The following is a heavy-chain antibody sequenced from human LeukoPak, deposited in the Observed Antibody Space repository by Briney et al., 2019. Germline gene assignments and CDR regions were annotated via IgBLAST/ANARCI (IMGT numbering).Heavy chain of an antibody. Sequence: GSLRLSCAASGFTFSSYAMSWVRQASGKGLEWVGRVKSRADNYATAFAASMKGRFAISRDDSKNTACLQMNSLRTEDTAVYYCTRLPTYCGNGACYFDYWGRGTLVTVSS. CDR1: GFTFSSYA. J-gene: IGHJ4*02. D-gene: IGHD2-8*01. CDR2: VKSRADNYAT. V-gene: IGHV3-73*01. CDR3: TRLPTYCGNGACYFDY.